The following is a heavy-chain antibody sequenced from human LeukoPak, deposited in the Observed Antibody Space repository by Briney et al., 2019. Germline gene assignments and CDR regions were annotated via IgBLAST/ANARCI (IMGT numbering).Heavy chain of an antibody. Sequence: GGSLRLSCAASGFTFSSYAMSWVRQAPGKGLEWVSYISSSSRTIYYADSVKGRFTISRDNAENSLYLQMSSLRAEDTAVYYCARSIGSEYYMDVWGTGTTVTVSS. D-gene: IGHD2-15*01. CDR2: ISSSSRTI. CDR1: GFTFSSYA. V-gene: IGHV3-48*04. J-gene: IGHJ6*03. CDR3: ARSIGSEYYMDV.